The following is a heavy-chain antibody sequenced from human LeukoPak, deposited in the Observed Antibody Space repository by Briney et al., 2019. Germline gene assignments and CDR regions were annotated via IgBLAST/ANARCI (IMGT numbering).Heavy chain of an antibody. V-gene: IGHV2-5*02. D-gene: IGHD1-26*01. Sequence: SGPTLVKPTQTLTLTCTFSGFSLTTNGVGVGWIRQPPGKAPEWLALIYWDDYKRYSPSLKNRLTVTRDTSKNQVVLTMTNMDPVDTATYYCAHRHTPAGTARWFDPWGQGILVIVFS. J-gene: IGHJ5*02. CDR1: GFSLTTNGVG. CDR3: AHRHTPAGTARWFDP. CDR2: IYWDDYK.